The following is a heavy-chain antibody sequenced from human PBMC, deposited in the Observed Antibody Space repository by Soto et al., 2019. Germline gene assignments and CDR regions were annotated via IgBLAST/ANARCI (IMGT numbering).Heavy chain of an antibody. V-gene: IGHV1-18*04. CDR1: VYTFTSYG. CDR2: ISAYNGNT. Sequence: XSGKVSCKASVYTFTSYGISWVRQAPGQGLEWMGWISAYNGNTNYAQKLQGRVTMTTDTSTSTAYMELRSLRSDDTAVYYCARASKKYSSSWYGSWFDHWRQGSLVTVSS. D-gene: IGHD6-13*01. CDR3: ARASKKYSSSWYGSWFDH. J-gene: IGHJ5*02.